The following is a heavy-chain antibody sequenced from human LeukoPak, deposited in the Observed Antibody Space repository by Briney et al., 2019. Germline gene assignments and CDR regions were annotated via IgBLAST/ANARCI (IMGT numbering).Heavy chain of an antibody. J-gene: IGHJ4*02. Sequence: GGSLRLSCAASGLTFSSYWMSWVRQAPGKGLEWVANIKQDGSEKYYVDSVKGRFTISRDNAKNSLYLQMNSLRAEDTAVYYCARDLGSSWAYYFDYWGQGTLVTVSS. V-gene: IGHV3-7*01. CDR3: ARDLGSSWAYYFDY. D-gene: IGHD6-13*01. CDR2: IKQDGSEK. CDR1: GLTFSSYW.